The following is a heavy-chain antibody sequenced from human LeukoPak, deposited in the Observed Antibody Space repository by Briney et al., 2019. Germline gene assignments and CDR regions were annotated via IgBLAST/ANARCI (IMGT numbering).Heavy chain of an antibody. CDR1: GYSFTSYW. D-gene: IGHD3-10*01. V-gene: IGHV5-51*01. CDR3: ARVITMVRGVIIYAFDI. J-gene: IGHJ3*02. CDR2: IYLGDSDT. Sequence: GESLKISCKGSGYSFTSYWIGWVRQMPGKGLEWMGIIYLGDSDTKYSPSFQGQVTISADKSISTAYLQWSSLKASDTAMYYCARVITMVRGVIIYAFDIWGQGTMVTVSS.